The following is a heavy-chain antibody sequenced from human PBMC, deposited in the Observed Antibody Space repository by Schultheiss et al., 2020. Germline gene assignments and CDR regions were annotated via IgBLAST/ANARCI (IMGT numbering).Heavy chain of an antibody. D-gene: IGHD5-12*01. CDR3: ARLSGYGETIDY. V-gene: IGHV4-38-2*01. Sequence: SETLSLTCAVSGYSISSGYYWGWIRQPPGKGLEWIGSIYHSGSTYYNPSLKSRVTISVDTSKNQFSLKLSSVTAADTAVYYCARLSGYGETIDYWGQGTLVNGYS. CDR2: IYHSGST. CDR1: GYSISSGYY. J-gene: IGHJ4*02.